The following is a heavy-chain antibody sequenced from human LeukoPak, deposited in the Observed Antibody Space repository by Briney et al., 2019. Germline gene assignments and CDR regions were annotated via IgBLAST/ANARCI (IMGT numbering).Heavy chain of an antibody. CDR1: GGSISSGGYY. Sequence: SETLSLTCTVSGGSISSGGYYWSWIRQPPGKGLEWIGYIYHSGSTYYNPSLKSRVTISVDRSKNQFSLKLSSVTAADTAVYYCARDCSGGSCYPYYYYYGMDVWGQGTTVTVSS. D-gene: IGHD2-15*01. CDR3: ARDCSGGSCYPYYYYYGMDV. CDR2: IYHSGST. J-gene: IGHJ6*02. V-gene: IGHV4-30-2*01.